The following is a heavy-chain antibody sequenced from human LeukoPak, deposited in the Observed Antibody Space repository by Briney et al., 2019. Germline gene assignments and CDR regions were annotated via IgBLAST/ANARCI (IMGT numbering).Heavy chain of an antibody. CDR3: ARAPIVVVPTWRPTYFDY. V-gene: IGHV3-7*01. J-gene: IGHJ4*02. Sequence: GGSLRLSCTTSGFTFSSYWMSWVRQAPGKGLEWVANIKQDGGEKYYVDSVKGRFTISRDNAKNSLYLQMNSLRAEDTAIYYCARAPIVVVPTWRPTYFDYWGQGTLVTVS. CDR1: GFTFSSYW. CDR2: IKQDGGEK. D-gene: IGHD2-2*01.